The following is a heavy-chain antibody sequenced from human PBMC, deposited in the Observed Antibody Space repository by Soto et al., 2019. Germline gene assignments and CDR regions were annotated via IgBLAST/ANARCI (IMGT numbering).Heavy chain of an antibody. CDR3: ARHLSESGYDLNY. CDR1: GGYITSDSYY. D-gene: IGHD5-12*01. CDR2: IYFSGST. V-gene: IGHV4-39*01. J-gene: IGHJ4*02. Sequence: ETLSLTCTVSGGYITSDSYYWAWIRQPPGKGLEWIGSIYFSGSTYYNSALKSRLAISIDMSKNQFSLNLSSVTDADTAVYYCARHLSESGYDLNYWGQGTPVTVSS.